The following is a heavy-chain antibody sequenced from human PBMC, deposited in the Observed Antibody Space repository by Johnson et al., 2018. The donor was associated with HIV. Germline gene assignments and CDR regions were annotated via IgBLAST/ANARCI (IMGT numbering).Heavy chain of an antibody. CDR3: ARAKRDYYGSGGVGAFDI. Sequence: MLLVESGGGVVQPGRSLRLSCAASGFIFSSYDMHWVRQATGRGLEWVSGIGTAGDTYYPGSVKGRFTISRENAKNSLYLQMDSLRAGDTALYYCARAKRDYYGSGGVGAFDIWGQGTMVTVS. J-gene: IGHJ3*02. CDR2: IGTAGDT. CDR1: GFIFSSYD. D-gene: IGHD3-10*01. V-gene: IGHV3-13*01.